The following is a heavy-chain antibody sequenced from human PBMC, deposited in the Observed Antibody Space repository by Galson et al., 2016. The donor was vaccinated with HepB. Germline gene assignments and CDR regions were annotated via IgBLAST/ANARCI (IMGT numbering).Heavy chain of an antibody. Sequence: SLRLSCAASGFTFSDYWMHWVRQVPGKGLVWVSHISSDGSNTNYADSVKGRFTISRDNAKNTLYLQTNSLRAKDTAVYYCARGGCTSTSCLDYWGQGTLVTVSS. CDR1: GFTFSDYW. J-gene: IGHJ4*02. CDR2: ISSDGSNT. V-gene: IGHV3-74*01. D-gene: IGHD2-2*01. CDR3: ARGGCTSTSCLDY.